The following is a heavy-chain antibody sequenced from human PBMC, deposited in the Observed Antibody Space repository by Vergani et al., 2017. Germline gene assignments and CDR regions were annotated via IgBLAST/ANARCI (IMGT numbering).Heavy chain of an antibody. V-gene: IGHV3-33*06. D-gene: IGHD6-19*01. CDR3: AKGISGWFELHFDY. CDR1: GFTFSSYG. Sequence: QVQLVESGGGVVQPGRSLRLSCAASGFTFSSYGMHWVRQAPGKGLEWVAVIWYDGSNKYYADSVKGRFTISRDNSKNTLYLQMNSLRAEDTAVYYCAKGISGWFELHFDYWGQGTLVTVSS. J-gene: IGHJ4*02. CDR2: IWYDGSNK.